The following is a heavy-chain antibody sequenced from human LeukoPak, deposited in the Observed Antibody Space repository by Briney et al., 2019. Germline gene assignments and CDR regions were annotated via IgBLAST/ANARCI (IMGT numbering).Heavy chain of an antibody. CDR2: IKQDGSEK. D-gene: IGHD3-10*01. V-gene: IGHV3-7*01. J-gene: IGHJ5*02. CDR1: GFNFHNHW. CDR3: VRDGRGIQRQYNYFDP. Sequence: PGGSLRLSCVASGFNFHNHWMNWIRLSPGRGLEWVANIKQDGSEKNYVDSVKGRFTISRDNAKKSVYLQMNSLRAEDTAFYYCVRDGRGIQRQYNYFDPWGQGTLVTVSS.